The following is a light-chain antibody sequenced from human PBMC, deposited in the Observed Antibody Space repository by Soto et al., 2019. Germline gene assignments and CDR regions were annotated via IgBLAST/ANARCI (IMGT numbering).Light chain of an antibody. CDR1: QSVGSY. V-gene: IGKV3-11*01. CDR3: QQRSNWPPGIT. Sequence: EIVLTQSPATLSLSPGERATLSCRASQSVGSYLAWYQQKPGQAPRLLIYDASNRATGIPARFSGSGSGTDFTLTISSLEPEDVAVYYCQQRSNWPPGITFCQGTRLEIK. CDR2: DAS. J-gene: IGKJ5*01.